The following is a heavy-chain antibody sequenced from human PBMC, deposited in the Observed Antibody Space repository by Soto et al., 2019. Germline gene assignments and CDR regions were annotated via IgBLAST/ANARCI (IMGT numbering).Heavy chain of an antibody. CDR3: TRRARIGKQLWLPFDS. V-gene: IGHV1-8*01. CDR2: MNPNSGNT. D-gene: IGHD3-22*01. CDR1: GYTFRDYD. J-gene: IGHJ4*02. Sequence: QVQLVQSGAEVKKPGASVMVSCKASGYTFRDYDINWVRQASGQGLEWMRWMNPNSGNTAYAQKFQGRVTMTGDTTTNTAYMELSSLTSADTAVYYCTRRARIGKQLWLPFDSWAQGTLVTVSS.